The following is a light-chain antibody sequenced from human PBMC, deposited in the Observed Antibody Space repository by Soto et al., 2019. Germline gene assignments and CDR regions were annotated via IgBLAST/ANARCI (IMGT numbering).Light chain of an antibody. CDR1: QTVRNNY. V-gene: IGKV3D-20*02. J-gene: IGKJ4*01. Sequence: EFVLTHSPGTLSLSPGERATLSCRASQTVRNNYLAWYQQKPGQAPRLLIYGASTRATGIPARFSGSGSGTEFTLTISSLEPEDSAVYSCQQRSSWPLTFGGGTKVDIK. CDR2: GAS. CDR3: QQRSSWPLT.